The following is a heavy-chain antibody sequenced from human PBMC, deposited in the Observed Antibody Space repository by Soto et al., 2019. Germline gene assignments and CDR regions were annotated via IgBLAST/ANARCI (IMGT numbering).Heavy chain of an antibody. CDR3: ARLVAGTTPFFDY. CDR1: GYSFTSYW. V-gene: IGHV5-51*01. D-gene: IGHD6-19*01. Sequence: GESLKISCKGSGYSFTSYWIGWVRQMPGKGLEWMGIIYPGDSDTRYNPSFQGQVTISADKSISTAHLQWSSLKASDTAMYYCARLVAGTTPFFDYWGQGTLVTVSS. J-gene: IGHJ4*02. CDR2: IYPGDSDT.